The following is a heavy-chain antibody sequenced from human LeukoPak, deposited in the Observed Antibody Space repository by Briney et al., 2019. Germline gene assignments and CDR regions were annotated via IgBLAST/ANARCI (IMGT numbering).Heavy chain of an antibody. CDR2: ISSSSSII. Sequence: GSLRLSCAPSTVTPSTYSMNWVRQAPGEGVEWVSYISSSSSIINYAYSVKGRFTISRDNARTSLYLQMNSLRDEDTDVYYCASSSSYKAPYDSNIDYWGQGTLVTVSS. CDR3: ASSSSYKAPYDSNIDY. D-gene: IGHD3-22*01. CDR1: TVTPSTYS. J-gene: IGHJ4*02. V-gene: IGHV3-48*02.